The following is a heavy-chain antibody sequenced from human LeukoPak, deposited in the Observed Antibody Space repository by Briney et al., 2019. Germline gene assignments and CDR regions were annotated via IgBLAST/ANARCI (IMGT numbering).Heavy chain of an antibody. CDR3: AREYSGFDY. CDR1: GDPISSNSNYK. Sequence: SETLSLTCTVSGDPISSNSNYKWSWIRQAPGKGLEWIGYIYYHSITNYNPSLKSRVTFLVDTSKNQFSLKLRSVTAADTAVYYCAREYSGFDYWGQGTLVTVSS. J-gene: IGHJ4*02. CDR2: IYYHSIT. D-gene: IGHD6-13*01. V-gene: IGHV4-61*01.